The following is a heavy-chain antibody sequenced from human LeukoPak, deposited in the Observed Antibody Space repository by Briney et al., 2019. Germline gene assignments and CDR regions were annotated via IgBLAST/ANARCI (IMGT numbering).Heavy chain of an antibody. CDR3: AGMFGGPKPLFDY. V-gene: IGHV4-39*07. CDR1: GGSISSSSYY. J-gene: IGHJ4*02. D-gene: IGHD3-16*01. CDR2: IYYSGST. Sequence: SETLSLTCTVSGGSISSSSYYWGWIRQPPGKGLEWIGSIYYSGSTYYNPSLKSRVTISVDTSKNQFSLKLSSVTAADTAVYYCAGMFGGPKPLFDYWGQGTLVTVSS.